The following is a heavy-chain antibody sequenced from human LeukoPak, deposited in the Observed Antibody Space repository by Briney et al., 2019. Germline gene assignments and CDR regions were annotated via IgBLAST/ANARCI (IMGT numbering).Heavy chain of an antibody. Sequence: PGGSLRLSCAASGFTFDDYGMSWVRQAPGKGLEWVSGINWNGGSTGYADSVKGRLTISRDNAKNSLYLQMNSLRAEDTALYYCARETIYCSSTSCSRDDYWGQGTLVTVSS. J-gene: IGHJ4*02. V-gene: IGHV3-20*04. CDR3: ARETIYCSSTSCSRDDY. CDR2: INWNGGST. D-gene: IGHD2-2*01. CDR1: GFTFDDYG.